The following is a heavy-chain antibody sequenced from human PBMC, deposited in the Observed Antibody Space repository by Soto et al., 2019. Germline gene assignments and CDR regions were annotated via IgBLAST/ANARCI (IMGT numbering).Heavy chain of an antibody. CDR3: VREWKFDFWMKGLDV. J-gene: IGHJ6*04. CDR2: MDPNSGST. V-gene: IGHV1-8*01. D-gene: IGHD3-3*01. CDR1: GYTFTSYD. Sequence: QAQLVQSGAEVKKPEASVKVSCKASGYTFTSYDINWVRPAPGQGLEWLGWMDPNSGSTGYAQNFQGRVSMTSNISINTAHMELSSLRSEDTAVYYCVREWKFDFWMKGLDVWCEGTTVTVSS.